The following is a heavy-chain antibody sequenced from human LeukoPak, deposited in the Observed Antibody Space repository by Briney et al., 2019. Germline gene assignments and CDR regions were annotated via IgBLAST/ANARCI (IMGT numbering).Heavy chain of an antibody. J-gene: IGHJ4*02. Sequence: GRSLRLSCVASGFTFSSYGMHWVRQAPGKALEWVAVIWSDGSHKYYADSVKGRFIISRDNSKNTLYLQMSSLRAEDTAVYYCARDPAPPGSSSWYFDYWGQGTLVAVSS. D-gene: IGHD6-13*01. V-gene: IGHV3-33*01. CDR2: IWSDGSHK. CDR1: GFTFSSYG. CDR3: ARDPAPPGSSSWYFDY.